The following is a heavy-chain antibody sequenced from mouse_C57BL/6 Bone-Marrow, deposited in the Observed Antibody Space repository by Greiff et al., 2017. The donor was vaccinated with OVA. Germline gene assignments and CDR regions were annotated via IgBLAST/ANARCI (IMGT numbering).Heavy chain of an antibody. CDR2: ISSGSSTI. Sequence: EVKLQESGGGLVKPGGSLKLSCAASGFTFSDYGMHWVRQAPEKGLEWVAYISSGSSTIYYADTVKGRFTISRDNAKNTLFLQMTSLRSEDTAMYYCARRELGLWYFDVWGTGTTVTVSS. V-gene: IGHV5-17*01. J-gene: IGHJ1*03. CDR1: GFTFSDYG. CDR3: ARRELGLWYFDV. D-gene: IGHD4-1*01.